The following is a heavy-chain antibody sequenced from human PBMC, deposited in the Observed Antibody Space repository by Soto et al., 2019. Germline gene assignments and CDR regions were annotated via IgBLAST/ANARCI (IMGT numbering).Heavy chain of an antibody. CDR2: FDPEDGET. Sequence: GASVKVSCKVSGYTLTELSMHWVRQAPGKGLEWMGGFDPEDGETIYAQKFQGRVTMTEDTSTDTAYMELSSLRSEDTAVYYCATSGLWFGELLQFDYWGQGTLVTVSS. CDR3: ATSGLWFGELLQFDY. V-gene: IGHV1-24*01. D-gene: IGHD3-10*01. J-gene: IGHJ4*02. CDR1: GYTLTELS.